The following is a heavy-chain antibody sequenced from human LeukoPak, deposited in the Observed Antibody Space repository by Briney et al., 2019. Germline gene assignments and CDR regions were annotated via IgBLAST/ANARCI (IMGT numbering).Heavy chain of an antibody. CDR3: AKDGYDILTGYDYFDY. D-gene: IGHD3-9*01. CDR1: GFTFDDYA. V-gene: IGHV3-9*01. Sequence: AGGSLRLSCAASGFTFDDYAMHWVRQAPGKGLEWVSGISWNSGSIGYADSVKGRFTISRDNAKNSLYLQMNSLRAEDTALYYCAKDGYDILTGYDYFDYWGQGTLVTVSS. J-gene: IGHJ4*02. CDR2: ISWNSGSI.